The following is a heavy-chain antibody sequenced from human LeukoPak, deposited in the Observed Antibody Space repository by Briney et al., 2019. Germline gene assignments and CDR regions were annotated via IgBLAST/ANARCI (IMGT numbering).Heavy chain of an antibody. CDR2: ISGSGGST. D-gene: IGHD2-2*01. Sequence: PGGSLRLSCAASGFTFGSYAMSWVRQAPGKGLEWVSAISGSGGSTYYADSVKGRFTISRDNSKNTLYPQMNSLRAEDTAVYYCAKEIPYGIVVVPAATDWGQGTLVTVSS. V-gene: IGHV3-23*01. CDR1: GFTFGSYA. CDR3: AKEIPYGIVVVPAATD. J-gene: IGHJ4*02.